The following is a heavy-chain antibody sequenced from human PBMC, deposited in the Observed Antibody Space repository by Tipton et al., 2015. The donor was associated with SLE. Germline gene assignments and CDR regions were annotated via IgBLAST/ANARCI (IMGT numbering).Heavy chain of an antibody. J-gene: IGHJ5*02. CDR3: ARRGVVSRFDP. CDR1: GGSFSGYC. D-gene: IGHD2-8*02. V-gene: IGHV4-34*01. CDR2: INHSGST. Sequence: TLSLTCAVYGGSFSGYCWSWIRQPPGKGLEWIGEINHSGSTNYNPSLKSRVTLSVDTSKNQCFLKLNSVTAADTAVYYCARRGVVSRFDPWGQGTLVTVSS.